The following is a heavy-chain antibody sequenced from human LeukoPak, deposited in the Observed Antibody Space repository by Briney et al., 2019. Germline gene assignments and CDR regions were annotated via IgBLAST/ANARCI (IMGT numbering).Heavy chain of an antibody. CDR2: IYYDGST. Sequence: SETLSLTCSVSGDSFSSHYWSWVRQPPGKGLEWIGHIYYDGSTKYNPSLKRRVTLSVDTTKNQFSLKLSSVTTADTAVYYCARGRALNYYYMDVWGKGTTVTASS. CDR1: GDSFSSHY. V-gene: IGHV4-59*11. CDR3: ARGRALNYYYMDV. J-gene: IGHJ6*03.